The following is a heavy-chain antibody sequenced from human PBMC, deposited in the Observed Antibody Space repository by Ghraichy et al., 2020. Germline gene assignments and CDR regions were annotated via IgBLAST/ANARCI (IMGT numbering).Heavy chain of an antibody. CDR1: GFPFSNYS. V-gene: IGHV3-21*01. CDR2: ISSSSSYI. D-gene: IGHD6-19*01. CDR3: VRDYGQYISGWFSY. Sequence: GGSLRLSCAASGFPFSNYSMNWVRQAPGKGLEWVSSISSSSSYIYYADSVKGRFTISRDNAKNSLHLQMNSLRAEDTAVYYCVRDYGQYISGWFSYWGQGTLVTVSS. J-gene: IGHJ4*02.